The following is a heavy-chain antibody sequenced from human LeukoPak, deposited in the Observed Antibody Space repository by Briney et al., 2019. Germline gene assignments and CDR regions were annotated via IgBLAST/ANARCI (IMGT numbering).Heavy chain of an antibody. J-gene: IGHJ4*02. D-gene: IGHD3-22*01. V-gene: IGHV3-23*01. CDR1: RITLSNYG. Sequence: GGSLRLSCAVSRITLSNYGMTCVRQTPGKGLEWVAGIRGSGGGTNYADSVKGRFTISRDNSKNTPYLQMNSLRAEDTAVYFCAKRGVVIRVILVGFHKEAYYFDSWGQGALVTVSS. CDR3: AKRGVVIRVILVGFHKEAYYFDS. CDR2: IRGSGGGT.